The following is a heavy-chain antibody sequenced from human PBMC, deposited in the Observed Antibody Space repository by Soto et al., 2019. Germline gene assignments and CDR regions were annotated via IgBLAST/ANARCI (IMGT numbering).Heavy chain of an antibody. V-gene: IGHV3-23*01. CDR3: AKVSLGALTFTDYYYYGLDV. Sequence: GGSLRLSCTASGFPFSHYAMNWVRQGPGTRLEWVADISGSGDSARYADSVRGRFTISRDNSRDTLYLQMNSLRAEDTAVYYCAKVSLGALTFTDYYYYGLDVWGQGTTVTVSS. D-gene: IGHD1-26*01. CDR1: GFPFSHYA. CDR2: ISGSGDSA. J-gene: IGHJ6*02.